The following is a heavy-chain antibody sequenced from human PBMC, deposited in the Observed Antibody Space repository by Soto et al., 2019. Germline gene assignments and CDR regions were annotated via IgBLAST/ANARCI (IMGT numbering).Heavy chain of an antibody. Sequence: PGGSLRLSCAASGLTFSSDWMSWVRQAPGKGLEWVANIKQDGSEKYYVDSVKGRFTISRDNAKNSLYLQMNSLRAEDTAVYYCARVEGFSSRVVVAATTILDYYYGMDVWGQGTTVTVSS. CDR1: GLTFSSDW. D-gene: IGHD2-15*01. V-gene: IGHV3-7*01. J-gene: IGHJ6*02. CDR2: IKQDGSEK. CDR3: ARVEGFSSRVVVAATTILDYYYGMDV.